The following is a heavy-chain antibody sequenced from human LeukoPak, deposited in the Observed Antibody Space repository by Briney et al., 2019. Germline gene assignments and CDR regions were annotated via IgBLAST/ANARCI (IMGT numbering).Heavy chain of an antibody. CDR3: ARVVGATYVDY. V-gene: IGHV4-31*03. CDR1: GGSISSGGYY. J-gene: IGHJ4*02. D-gene: IGHD1-26*01. CDR2: IYYSGST. Sequence: SETLSLTCTVSGGSISSGGYYWSWIRQHPGKGLEWIGYIYYSGSTYYNPSLKSRVTISVDTSKNQFSLKLSSVTAADTAVYYCARVVGATYVDYWGQGTLVTVSS.